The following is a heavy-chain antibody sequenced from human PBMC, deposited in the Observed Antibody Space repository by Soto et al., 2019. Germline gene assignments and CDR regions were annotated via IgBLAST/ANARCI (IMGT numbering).Heavy chain of an antibody. CDR2: ISAYHGNT. D-gene: IGHD3-9*01. CDR1: GYTFTNYG. J-gene: IGHJ5*02. CDR3: ARDLYDILTGYVYNWFDP. V-gene: IGHV1-18*01. Sequence: QVQLVQSEAEVKKPGASVKVSCKASGYTFTNYGISSVRQAPGQGLEWMGWISAYHGNTKYAQKLQGRVTMTTDTSTSTAYMELRSLRYDDTAVYYCARDLYDILTGYVYNWFDPWGQGTLVTVSS.